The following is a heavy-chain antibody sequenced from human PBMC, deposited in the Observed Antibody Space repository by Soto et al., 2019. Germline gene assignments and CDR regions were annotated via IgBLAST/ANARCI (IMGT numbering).Heavy chain of an antibody. CDR2: IYYSGST. V-gene: IGHV4-59*01. D-gene: IGHD3-10*01. CDR3: ARVGRGYGMDV. Sequence: SETLSLTCTVSGGSISSYYWSWIRQPPGKGLEWIGYIYYSGSTNYNPSLKSRVTISVDTSKNQFSLKLSSVTAADTAVYYCARVGRGYGMDVWGQGTTVTVSS. J-gene: IGHJ6*02. CDR1: GGSISSYY.